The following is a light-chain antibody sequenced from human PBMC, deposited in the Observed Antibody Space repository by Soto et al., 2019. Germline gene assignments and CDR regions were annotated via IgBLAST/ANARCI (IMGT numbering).Light chain of an antibody. Sequence: EVVLTQSPGTLSLSPWERVAPAVRGSQTVTNDYLAWYQQKDGQAPRLLIYDASTRATGVPDRFSGSGSGTDFTLTISSLEPEDFALYYCQQRNPWPPITFGQGTRLEIK. J-gene: IGKJ5*01. CDR2: DAS. CDR1: QTVTND. V-gene: IGKV3-11*01. CDR3: QQRNPWPPIT.